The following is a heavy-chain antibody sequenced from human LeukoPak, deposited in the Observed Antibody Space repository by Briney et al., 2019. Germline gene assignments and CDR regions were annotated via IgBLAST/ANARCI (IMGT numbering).Heavy chain of an antibody. CDR2: IYPADSDI. J-gene: IGHJ4*02. D-gene: IGHD3-10*01. Sequence: GESLKISCKGSGYSINNYWIAWVRQMPGKGLEWMGIIYPADSDIRYSPSFQGQVTISADKSISTAYLQWNSLKASDTAMYYCARQRSYYVDYWGQGTLVTVSS. CDR1: GYSINNYW. V-gene: IGHV5-51*01. CDR3: ARQRSYYVDY.